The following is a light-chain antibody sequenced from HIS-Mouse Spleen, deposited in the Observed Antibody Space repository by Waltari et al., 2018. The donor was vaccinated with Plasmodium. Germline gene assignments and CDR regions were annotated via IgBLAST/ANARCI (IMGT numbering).Light chain of an antibody. CDR1: QSVSSN. J-gene: IGKJ3*01. CDR2: GAS. Sequence: EIVMTQSPATLSVSPGERATLSCRASQSVSSNLAWYQQKPGQAPRLLIYGASTTATGIPTMFSGSGSGTEFTLTISSLQSEDVAVYYCQQYNNWSFTFGPGTKVDIK. CDR3: QQYNNWSFT. V-gene: IGKV3-15*01.